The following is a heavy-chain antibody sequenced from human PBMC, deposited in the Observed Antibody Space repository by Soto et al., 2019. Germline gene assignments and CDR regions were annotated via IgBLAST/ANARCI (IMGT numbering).Heavy chain of an antibody. J-gene: IGHJ4*02. D-gene: IGHD6-13*01. CDR2: INHSGST. CDR1: GGSFSGYY. V-gene: IGHV4-34*01. CDR3: ARDFPGYSSSWYVDY. Sequence: ASETLSLTCAVYGGSFSGYYWSWIRPPPGKGLEWIGEINHSGSTNYNPSLKSRVTISVDTSKNQFSLKLSSVTAADTAVYYCARDFPGYSSSWYVDYWGQGTLVTVSS.